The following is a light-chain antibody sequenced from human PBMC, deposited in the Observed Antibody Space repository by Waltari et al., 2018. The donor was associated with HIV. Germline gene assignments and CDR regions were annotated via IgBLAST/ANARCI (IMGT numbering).Light chain of an antibody. V-gene: IGLV2-14*01. CDR1: SSDVGGYNY. CDR2: DVS. CDR3: SSYTISSTLV. J-gene: IGLJ2*01. Sequence: QSALTQPASVSGSPGQSITISCTGTSSDVGGYNYVSWYQQHPGKAPKLMIYDVSNRPSGVSNLFSGSKSGNTASLTISGLQAEDEADYYCSSYTISSTLVFGGGTKLTVL.